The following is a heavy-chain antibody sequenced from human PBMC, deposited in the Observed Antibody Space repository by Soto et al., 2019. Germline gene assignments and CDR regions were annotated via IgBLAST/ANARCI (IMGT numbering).Heavy chain of an antibody. CDR2: FSLSGTT. D-gene: IGHD1-7*01. V-gene: IGHV4-61*02. J-gene: IGHJ4*02. CDR3: ASRDPGTSVDY. Sequence: ASETLSLTCTVSGASITGTSYWSWIRQPAGKGLEWIGRFSLSGTTNYNPSLRSRVTISLDKSENRFSLKVTSLTAADTAVYYCASRDPGTSVDYWGQGTLVTVSS. CDR1: GASITGTSY.